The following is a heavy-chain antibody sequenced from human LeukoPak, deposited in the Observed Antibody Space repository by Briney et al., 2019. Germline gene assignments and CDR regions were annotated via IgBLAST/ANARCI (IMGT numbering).Heavy chain of an antibody. CDR1: GYTFTSYG. Sequence: ASVKVSCKASGYTFTSYGISWVRQAPGQGLEWMGWISAYNGNTNYAQKLQGRVTMTTDTSTSTAYMELRSLRSDDTAVYYCARDNSGSGSYIYYYYYYYMDVWGKGTTVTVSS. D-gene: IGHD1-26*01. CDR3: ARDNSGSGSYIYYYYYYYMDV. CDR2: ISAYNGNT. V-gene: IGHV1-18*01. J-gene: IGHJ6*03.